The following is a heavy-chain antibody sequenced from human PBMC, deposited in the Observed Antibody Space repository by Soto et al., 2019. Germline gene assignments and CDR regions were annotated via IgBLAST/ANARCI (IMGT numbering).Heavy chain of an antibody. CDR3: ARGYYYDSSGYYAFDI. CDR2: IIPIFGTA. J-gene: IGHJ3*02. Sequence: SVKVSCKASGGTFSSYAISWLRQAPGQGLEWMGGIIPIFGTANYAQKFQGRVTITADESTSTAYMELSSLRSEDTAVYYCARGYYYDSSGYYAFDIWGQGTMVTVSS. V-gene: IGHV1-69*13. CDR1: GGTFSSYA. D-gene: IGHD3-22*01.